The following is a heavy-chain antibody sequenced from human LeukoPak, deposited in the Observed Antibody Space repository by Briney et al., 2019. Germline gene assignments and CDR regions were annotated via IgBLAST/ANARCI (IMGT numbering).Heavy chain of an antibody. V-gene: IGHV3-74*01. CDR2: INTDGSSI. J-gene: IGHJ4*02. Sequence: AGGSLRLSCAASGFTFTSYWMHWVRQAPGKGLVWVSRINTDGSSINYADSVKGRFTISRDNAKNTLYLQMSSLRAEDTAVYYCARSASTNWGSQTVDYWGQGTLVTVSS. CDR1: GFTFTSYW. D-gene: IGHD7-27*01. CDR3: ARSASTNWGSQTVDY.